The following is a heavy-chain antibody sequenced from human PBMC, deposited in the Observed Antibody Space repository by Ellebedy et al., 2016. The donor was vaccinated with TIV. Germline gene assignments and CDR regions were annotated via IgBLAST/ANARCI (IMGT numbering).Heavy chain of an antibody. CDR1: GFTVSSSY. J-gene: IGHJ4*02. V-gene: IGHV3-53*01. CDR3: ARRSTDFAFDS. D-gene: IGHD3/OR15-3a*01. CDR2: VYSGGNT. Sequence: PGGSLRLSCAASGFTVSSSYMTWVRQAPGKGLEWVSVVYSGGNTYYADSVKGRFTISRDNSKNTLSLEMNSLRVDDTAVYFCARRSTDFAFDSWGQGTLVTVSS.